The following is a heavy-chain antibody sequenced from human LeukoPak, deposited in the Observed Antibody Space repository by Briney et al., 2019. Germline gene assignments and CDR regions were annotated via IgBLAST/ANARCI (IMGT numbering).Heavy chain of an antibody. CDR2: ISDRSRTI. V-gene: IGHV3-48*01. CDR3: AKDASYDSSGFSSDY. D-gene: IGHD3-22*01. Sequence: PGGSLRLSCAASGFAFNRCSMNWVRQAPGKGLEWVSYISDRSRTIFYADSAKGRFTISRDNAKNSLYLQMNSLRAEDTAVYYCAKDASYDSSGFSSDYWGQGTLVTVSS. CDR1: GFAFNRCS. J-gene: IGHJ4*02.